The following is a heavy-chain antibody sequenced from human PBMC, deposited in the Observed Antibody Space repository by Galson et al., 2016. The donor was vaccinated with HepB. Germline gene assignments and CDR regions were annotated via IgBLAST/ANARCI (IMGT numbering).Heavy chain of an antibody. V-gene: IGHV4-39*01. CDR2: IYYLGGT. CDR1: GGSFSSSGYY. Sequence: SETLSLTCTVSGGSFSSSGYYWDWLRQPPGKGLEWIGTIYYLGGTHYNPSLNSRVTMSVDTSKNQFSLELTSVTATDTAVYYCARRRDYGGDHDAFDIWGQGTMVTVSS. D-gene: IGHD4-23*01. J-gene: IGHJ3*02. CDR3: ARRRDYGGDHDAFDI.